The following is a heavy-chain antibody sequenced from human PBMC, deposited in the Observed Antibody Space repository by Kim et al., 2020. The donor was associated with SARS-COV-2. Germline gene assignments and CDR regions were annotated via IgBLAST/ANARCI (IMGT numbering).Heavy chain of an antibody. J-gene: IGHJ3*02. CDR3: ARNGKYCSSTSCQGLDAFDI. Sequence: RFTISRDNSKSTLYLQMNSLRAEDTAVYYCARNGKYCSSTSCQGLDAFDIWGQGTMVTVSS. D-gene: IGHD2-2*01. V-gene: IGHV3-53*01.